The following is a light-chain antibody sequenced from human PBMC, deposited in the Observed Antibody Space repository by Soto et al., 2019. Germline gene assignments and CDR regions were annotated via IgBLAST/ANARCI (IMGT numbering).Light chain of an antibody. CDR2: GAS. J-gene: IGKJ5*01. CDR1: QSVSTK. Sequence: ETVMTQSPATLSVSPGERATLSCRASQSVSTKLAWYQQKPGQAPRLLIYGASTRATGIPARFSGSGSGKEFTLTVSSLQSEDFAVYYCQQYDDWPPITFGQGTRLEIK. CDR3: QQYDDWPPIT. V-gene: IGKV3D-15*01.